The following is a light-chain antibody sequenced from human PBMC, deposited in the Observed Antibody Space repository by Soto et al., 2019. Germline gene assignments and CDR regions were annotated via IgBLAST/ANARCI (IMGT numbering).Light chain of an antibody. V-gene: IGLV3-21*02. CDR1: NIGSKS. Sequence: SYELTQPPSVSVAPGQTARITCGGDNIGSKSVHWYQQKPGQAPVLVVYGDSDRPSGIPERFSGSNSGNTATLTINRVEAGDEADYYCQVWDSSSDPQGVFGGGTQLTVL. CDR3: QVWDSSSDPQGV. CDR2: GDS. J-gene: IGLJ3*02.